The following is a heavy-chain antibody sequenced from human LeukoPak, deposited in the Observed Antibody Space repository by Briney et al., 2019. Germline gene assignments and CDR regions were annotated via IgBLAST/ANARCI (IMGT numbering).Heavy chain of an antibody. D-gene: IGHD6-19*01. V-gene: IGHV3-23*01. CDR2: ISGSGGGT. Sequence: GGSLRLSCAASGFTFGSYAMSWVRQAPGKGLECVSAISGSGGGTYYADSVKGHFTVSRDNSKNTPYLQMKSLRAEDTAVYYCAKGADGIGVDGSASALFDYWGQGTLVTVSS. CDR3: AKGADGIGVDGSASALFDY. J-gene: IGHJ4*02. CDR1: GFTFGSYA.